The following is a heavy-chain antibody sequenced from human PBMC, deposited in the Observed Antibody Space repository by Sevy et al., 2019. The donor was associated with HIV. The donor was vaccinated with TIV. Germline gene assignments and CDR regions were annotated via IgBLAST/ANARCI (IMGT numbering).Heavy chain of an antibody. CDR2: ISWDGGIT. V-gene: IGHV3-43*01. D-gene: IGHD3-3*01. J-gene: IGHJ6*02. Sequence: GGSLRLSCAGSGITFDDSTMHWVRQAPGKGLEWVSVISWDGGITYYADSVKGRFTISRDNNENSLYLQMNSMRTEDTALYYWAKDGKGVLRFLEWGGGMDVWGQGTTVTVSS. CDR3: AKDGKGVLRFLEWGGGMDV. CDR1: GITFDDST.